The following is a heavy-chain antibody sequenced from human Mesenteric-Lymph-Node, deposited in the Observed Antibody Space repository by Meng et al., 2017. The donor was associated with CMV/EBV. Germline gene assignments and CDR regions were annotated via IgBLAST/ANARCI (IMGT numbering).Heavy chain of an antibody. CDR3: ARGSSYDILTGYFDY. CDR2: INHSGST. Sequence: QWGAGLWKPSETLSVTCAVYGGSFSGYYWNWIRQSPEKGLEWIGEINHSGSTTYNPSFTSRIIIPVDTSTNQISLNMSSVTAADTAVYYCARGSSYDILTGYFDYWGQGALVTVSS. D-gene: IGHD3-9*01. J-gene: IGHJ4*02. CDR1: GGSFSGYY. V-gene: IGHV4-34*01.